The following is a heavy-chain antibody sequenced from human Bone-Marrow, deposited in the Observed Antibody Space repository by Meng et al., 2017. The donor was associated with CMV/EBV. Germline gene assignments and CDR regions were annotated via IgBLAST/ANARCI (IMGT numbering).Heavy chain of an antibody. CDR1: GFTFSSYS. CDR3: ARVIAAAGWVDY. V-gene: IGHV3-21*01. D-gene: IGHD6-13*01. J-gene: IGHJ4*02. Sequence: GGSLRLSCAASGFTFSSYSMNWVRQAPGKGLEWVSSISSSSSYIYYADSVKGRFTISRDNAKNSLYLQMNSLRAEDTAVYYCARVIAAAGWVDYWGQGTLVTVSS. CDR2: ISSSSSYI.